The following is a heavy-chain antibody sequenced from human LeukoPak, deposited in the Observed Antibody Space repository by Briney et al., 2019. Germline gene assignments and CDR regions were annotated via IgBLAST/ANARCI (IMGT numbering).Heavy chain of an antibody. Sequence: GGSLRLSCAASGFSFSNYWMHWVRQAPGEGLVWVARINSDETGTSYADSVKGRFTITRDNAKNTLYLQMNSLRAEDTAVYYCARDGSLPDYWGQGTLVTVSS. CDR3: ARDGSLPDY. V-gene: IGHV3-74*01. CDR2: INSDETGT. CDR1: GFSFSNYW. J-gene: IGHJ4*02.